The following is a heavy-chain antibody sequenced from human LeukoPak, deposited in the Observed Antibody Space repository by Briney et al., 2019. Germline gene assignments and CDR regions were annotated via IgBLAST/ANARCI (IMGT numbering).Heavy chain of an antibody. J-gene: IGHJ4*02. Sequence: SETLSLTCTVSGGSISSYYWSWIRQPPGKGLEWIGYIYYSASTNYNPSLKSRVTISVDTSKNQFSLKLSSVTAADTAVYYCASTTGYYDFWSGTPYYFDYWGQGTLVIVSS. V-gene: IGHV4-59*08. CDR2: IYYSAST. D-gene: IGHD3-3*01. CDR1: GGSISSYY. CDR3: ASTTGYYDFWSGTPYYFDY.